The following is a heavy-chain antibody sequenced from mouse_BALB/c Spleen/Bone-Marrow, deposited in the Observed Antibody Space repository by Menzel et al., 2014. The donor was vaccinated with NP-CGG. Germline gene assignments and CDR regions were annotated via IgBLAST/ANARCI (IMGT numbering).Heavy chain of an antibody. Sequence: EVQRVESGGGLVKPGGSLRLSCAASGFTFSDYYMFWVRQTPEKRLEWVATISDDGGNTYYRDSVKGRLTISRDNAKNKLNLQMSSLKPEDTATYHCARETGPRAMDYWGQGTSVTVSS. D-gene: IGHD4-1*01. CDR2: ISDDGGNT. CDR1: GFTFSDYY. V-gene: IGHV5-4*02. CDR3: ARETGPRAMDY. J-gene: IGHJ4*01.